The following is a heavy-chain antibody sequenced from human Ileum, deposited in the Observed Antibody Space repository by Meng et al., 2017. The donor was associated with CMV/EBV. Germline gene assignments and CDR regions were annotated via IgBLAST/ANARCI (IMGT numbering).Heavy chain of an antibody. Sequence: GGSLRLSCAVSGFTSDSDIIVWVRQAPGRGLEWVASMRLDQYNKYYVDSVKGRFTISRDSSKSTVYLQMSSLRAEDTAVYFCGKSCHNIGFLLYCLDYWGQGTLVTVSS. CDR1: GFTSDSDI. J-gene: IGHJ4*02. CDR3: GKSCHNIGFLLYCLDY. D-gene: IGHD3-10*01. V-gene: IGHV3-30*02. CDR2: MRLDQYNK.